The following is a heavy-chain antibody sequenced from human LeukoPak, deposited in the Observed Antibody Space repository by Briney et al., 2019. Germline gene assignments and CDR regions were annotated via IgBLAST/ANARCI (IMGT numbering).Heavy chain of an antibody. Sequence: GASVKVSCKASGYTFTGYYIHWVRQAPGQGPEWMGWINPNSGGTNYAQKFQGRVTMTRDTSISTAYMELSRLRSDDTAVYYCARFPYCSGGSCYGRSPFDYWGQGTLVTVSS. CDR1: GYTFTGYY. CDR3: ARFPYCSGGSCYGRSPFDY. J-gene: IGHJ4*02. V-gene: IGHV1-2*02. CDR2: INPNSGGT. D-gene: IGHD2-15*01.